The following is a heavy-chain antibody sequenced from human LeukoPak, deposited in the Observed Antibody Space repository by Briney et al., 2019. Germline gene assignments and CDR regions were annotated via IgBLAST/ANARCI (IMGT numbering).Heavy chain of an antibody. CDR1: GFTFSSYA. CDR2: ISGSGGST. V-gene: IGHV3-23*01. CDR3: AKLGGYYGSGSFSPYYYYYYYMDV. D-gene: IGHD3-10*01. J-gene: IGHJ6*03. Sequence: PGGSLRLSCAASGFTFSSYAMSWVRQAPGKGLEWVSAISGSGGSTYYADSVKGRFTISRDNSKNTLYLQMNSLRAEDTAVYYCAKLGGYYGSGSFSPYYYYYYYMDVWGKGTTVTVSS.